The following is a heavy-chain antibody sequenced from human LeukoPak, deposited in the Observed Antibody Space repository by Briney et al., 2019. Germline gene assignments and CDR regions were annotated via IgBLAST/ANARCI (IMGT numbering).Heavy chain of an antibody. V-gene: IGHV3-21*01. CDR2: ISSSSSYI. CDR3: AREQSGHYYDSSGYAFFDY. J-gene: IGHJ4*02. Sequence: GGSLTLSCAASGLTFSSYSMIWVREAPGRGLEWVSSISSSSSYIYYADSVKGRFTISGDNAKNSLYLQMNSLRAEDTAVYYCAREQSGHYYDSSGYAFFDYWGQGTLVTVSS. D-gene: IGHD3-22*01. CDR1: GLTFSSYS.